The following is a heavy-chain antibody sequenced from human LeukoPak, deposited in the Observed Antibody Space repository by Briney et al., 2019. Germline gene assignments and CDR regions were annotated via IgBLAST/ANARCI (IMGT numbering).Heavy chain of an antibody. D-gene: IGHD7-27*01. V-gene: IGHV3-48*03. CDR1: GFTFSSYE. J-gene: IGHJ3*02. Sequence: GGSLRLSCAASGFTFSSYEMNWVRQAPGKGLEWVSYVSSSGSTIYYADSVKGRFTISRDNAKNSLYLQMNSLRAEDTAVYYCAATNWGYAFDIWCQGTMVTVSS. CDR2: VSSSGSTI. CDR3: AATNWGYAFDI.